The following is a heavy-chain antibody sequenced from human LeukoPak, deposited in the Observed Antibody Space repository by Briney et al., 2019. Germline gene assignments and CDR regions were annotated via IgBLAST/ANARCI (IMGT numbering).Heavy chain of an antibody. Sequence: GGSLRLSCAASGFTFSNYAMSWVRQAPGKGLEWVSAISGSGGSTYYADSVKGRFTISRDNTKNTLYLQMNSLRAEDTAVYYCAKDLKRWQQLRWFDPWGQGTLVTVSS. D-gene: IGHD6-13*01. V-gene: IGHV3-23*01. CDR2: ISGSGGST. J-gene: IGHJ5*02. CDR3: AKDLKRWQQLRWFDP. CDR1: GFTFSNYA.